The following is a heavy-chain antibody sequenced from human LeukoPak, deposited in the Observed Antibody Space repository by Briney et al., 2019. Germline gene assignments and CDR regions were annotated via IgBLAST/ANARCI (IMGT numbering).Heavy chain of an antibody. V-gene: IGHV1-24*01. Sequence: GASVKVSCKVSGYTLTELSMHWVRQAPGKGLGWMGGFDPEDGETIYAQKFQGRVTMTEDTSTDTAYMELSSLRSEDTAVFYCAREGVGYYDNSGYLPPGYYWGQGTLVTVSS. CDR2: FDPEDGET. J-gene: IGHJ4*02. CDR1: GYTLTELS. D-gene: IGHD3-22*01. CDR3: AREGVGYYDNSGYLPPGYY.